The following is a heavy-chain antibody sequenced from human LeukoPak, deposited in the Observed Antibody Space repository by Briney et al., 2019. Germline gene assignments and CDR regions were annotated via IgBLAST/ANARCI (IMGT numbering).Heavy chain of an antibody. CDR1: GYTFTGYY. J-gene: IGHJ6*02. V-gene: IGHV1-2*02. CDR2: INPNSGGT. CDR3: AGIAVDNTYYYYGMDV. D-gene: IGHD6-19*01. Sequence: ASVEVSCKASGYTFTGYYMHWVRQAPGQGLEWMGWINPNSGGTNYAQKFQGRVTMTRDTSISTAYMELSRLRSDDTAVYYCAGIAVDNTYYYYGMDVWGQGTTVTVSS.